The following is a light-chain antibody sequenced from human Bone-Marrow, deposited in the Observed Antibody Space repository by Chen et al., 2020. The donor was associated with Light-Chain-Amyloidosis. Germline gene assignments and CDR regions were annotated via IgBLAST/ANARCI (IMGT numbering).Light chain of an antibody. CDR1: QSLSTW. CDR2: KAS. CDR3: QQYNSYSWT. Sequence: IHMPPPPSTLSASAGDRATITCRASQSLSTWVAWYQQKPGKAPKLLIYKASNLDRGVPSKFSGSGSGTDFTLIISRLQPDDFATYYCQQYNSYSWTFGQGTKVEIK. V-gene: IGKV1-5*03. J-gene: IGKJ1*01.